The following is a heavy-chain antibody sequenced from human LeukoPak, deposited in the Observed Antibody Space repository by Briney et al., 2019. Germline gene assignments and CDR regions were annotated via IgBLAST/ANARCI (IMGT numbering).Heavy chain of an antibody. D-gene: IGHD6-13*01. CDR3: AREGYSSSWYSTSWFDP. V-gene: IGHV3-21*01. CDR1: GFTFSSYS. Sequence: GGSLRLSCAASGFTFSSYSMNWVRQAPGKGLEWVSSISSSSSYIYYADSVKGRFTISRDNAKNSLYLQMNSLRAEDTAVYYCAREGYSSSWYSTSWFDPWGQGTLVTVSS. CDR2: ISSSSSYI. J-gene: IGHJ5*02.